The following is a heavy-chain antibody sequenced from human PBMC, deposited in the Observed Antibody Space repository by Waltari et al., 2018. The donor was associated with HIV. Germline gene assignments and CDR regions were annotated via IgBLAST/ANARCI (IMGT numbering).Heavy chain of an antibody. CDR2: IYHSGST. D-gene: IGHD2-15*01. CDR3: ARDLRVADAFDI. CDR1: GYSISSGYY. V-gene: IGHV4-38-2*02. Sequence: QVQLQESGPGLVKPSETLSLTCAVSGYSISSGYYWGWIRQPPGKGLEWIGSIYHSGSTYYNPSLKSRVTISVDTSKNQFSLKLSSVTAADTAVYYCARDLRVADAFDIWGQGTMVTVSS. J-gene: IGHJ3*02.